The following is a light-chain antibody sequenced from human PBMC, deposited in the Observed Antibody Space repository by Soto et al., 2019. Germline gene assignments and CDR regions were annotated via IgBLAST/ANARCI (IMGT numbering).Light chain of an antibody. CDR2: KAS. CDR1: QSISSR. V-gene: IGKV1-5*03. J-gene: IGKJ1*01. Sequence: DIPMTQSPSTLSASVGDRVTITCRASQSISSRLAWYQQKPGKVPKLLIYKASSLESGVPSRFSGSGSGTEVTLTIISLQPDDFATYYCQQYDSYSWTFGQGTKVEI. CDR3: QQYDSYSWT.